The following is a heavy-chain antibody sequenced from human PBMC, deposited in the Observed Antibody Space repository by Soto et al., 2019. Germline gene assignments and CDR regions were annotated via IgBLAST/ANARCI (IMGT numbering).Heavy chain of an antibody. CDR3: ARGSGGIAAADTLYYYYYYGMDV. Sequence: GGSLRLSCAASGFTFSSYSMNWVRQAPGKGLEWVSYISSSSSTIYYADSVKGRFTISRDNAKNSLYLQMNSLRDEDTAVYYCARGSGGIAAADTLYYYYYYGMDVWGQGTTVTVSS. V-gene: IGHV3-48*02. D-gene: IGHD6-13*01. CDR1: GFTFSSYS. J-gene: IGHJ6*02. CDR2: ISSSSSTI.